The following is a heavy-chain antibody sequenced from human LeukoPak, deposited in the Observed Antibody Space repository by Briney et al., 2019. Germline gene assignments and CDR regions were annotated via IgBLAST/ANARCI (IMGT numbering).Heavy chain of an antibody. J-gene: IGHJ4*02. V-gene: IGHV1-18*04. CDR1: GYTFTYRY. D-gene: IGHD3-22*01. CDR3: ARDSDYYDSSGYSPLFDY. Sequence: ASVKVSCKASGYTFTYRYLHWVRQAPGQGLEWMGWISAYNGNTNYAQKLQGRVTMTTDTSTSTAYMELRSLRSDDTAVYYCARDSDYYDSSGYSPLFDYWGQGTLVTVSS. CDR2: ISAYNGNT.